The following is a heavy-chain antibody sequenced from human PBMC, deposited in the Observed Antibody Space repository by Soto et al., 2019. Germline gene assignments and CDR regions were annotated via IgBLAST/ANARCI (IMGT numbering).Heavy chain of an antibody. J-gene: IGHJ5*02. CDR3: ASQGCSGGSCYGNWFDP. CDR1: GYSFTSYW. D-gene: IGHD2-15*01. V-gene: IGHV5-51*01. CDR2: IYPGDSDT. Sequence: PGESLKISCKGSGYSFTSYWIGWVRQMPGKGLEWMGIIYPGDSDTRYSPSFQGQVTISADKSISTAYLQWSSLKASDTAMYYCASQGCSGGSCYGNWFDPWGQGTLVTVSS.